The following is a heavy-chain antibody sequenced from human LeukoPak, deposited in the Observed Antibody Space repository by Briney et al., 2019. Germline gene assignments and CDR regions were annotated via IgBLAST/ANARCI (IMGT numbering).Heavy chain of an antibody. CDR3: AKDDLVGATGDYFDY. CDR1: GFTFSSYA. D-gene: IGHD1-26*01. V-gene: IGHV3-23*01. J-gene: IGHJ4*02. CDR2: ISGSGGST. Sequence: GGSLRLSCAASGFTFSSYAMSGVRQAPGKGLEWVSAISGSGGSTYYADSVKGRFTISRDNSKNTLYLQMNSLRAEDTAVYYCAKDDLVGATGDYFDYWGQGTLVTVSS.